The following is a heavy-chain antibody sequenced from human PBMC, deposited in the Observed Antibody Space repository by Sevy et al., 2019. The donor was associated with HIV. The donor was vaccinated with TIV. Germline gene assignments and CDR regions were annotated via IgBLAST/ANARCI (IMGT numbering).Heavy chain of an antibody. CDR2: IYGSGGVT. CDR3: AGGRYDSSGSFDAFDI. D-gene: IGHD3-22*01. CDR1: GFTFSSYA. V-gene: IGHV3-23*01. Sequence: GGSLRLSCAASGFTFSSYAKNWVRQAPGKGLEWVSTIYGSGGVTYYADSVKGRLTISRDNSKNTLFLQMNSLRAEDTAVYYCAGGRYDSSGSFDAFDIWGQGTMVTVSS. J-gene: IGHJ3*02.